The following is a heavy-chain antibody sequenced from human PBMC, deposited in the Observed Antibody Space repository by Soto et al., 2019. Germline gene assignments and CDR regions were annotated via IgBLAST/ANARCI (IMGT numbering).Heavy chain of an antibody. CDR3: AKGRGSSWQHYYMDV. J-gene: IGHJ6*03. V-gene: IGHV3-23*01. CDR1: GFTFSSIA. CDR2: ISGSGART. D-gene: IGHD6-13*01. Sequence: EVQLLESGGDLVQPGGSLRLSCAASGFTFSSIAMTWFRQAPGRGLEWVSAISGSGARTYDADSVKGRFTISRDNSKNTVHLQMNSLRADDTAVYYCAKGRGSSWQHYYMDVWGRGTTVTVSS.